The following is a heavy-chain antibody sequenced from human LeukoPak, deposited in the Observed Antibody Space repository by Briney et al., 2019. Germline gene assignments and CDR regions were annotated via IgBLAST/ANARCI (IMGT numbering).Heavy chain of an antibody. CDR1: AGSISSSSYY. CDR3: ARPKSGYDQAFDY. V-gene: IGHV4-39*01. D-gene: IGHD5-12*01. Sequence: SETLSFTCTGSAGSISSSSYYWDWIRQPPGKGLEWIGSISYSGSTYYNPSLKSRVTISVDTSKNQFSLKLTSVTAADTAVYYCARPKSGYDQAFDYWGQGTLVTVSS. J-gene: IGHJ4*02. CDR2: ISYSGST.